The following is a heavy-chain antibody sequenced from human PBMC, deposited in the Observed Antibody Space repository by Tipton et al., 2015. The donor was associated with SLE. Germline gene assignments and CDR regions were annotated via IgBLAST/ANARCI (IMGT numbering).Heavy chain of an antibody. CDR1: GGSISSHY. D-gene: IGHD6-25*01. CDR3: ARGRRSSGT. CDR2: IYYSGST. J-gene: IGHJ5*02. Sequence: TLSLTCTVSGGSISSHYWSWIRQPPGKGLEWIGYIYYSGSTNYNPSLKSRVTISVDTSKNQFSLKLSSVTAADTAVYYCARGRRSSGTWGQGTLVTVSS. V-gene: IGHV4-59*11.